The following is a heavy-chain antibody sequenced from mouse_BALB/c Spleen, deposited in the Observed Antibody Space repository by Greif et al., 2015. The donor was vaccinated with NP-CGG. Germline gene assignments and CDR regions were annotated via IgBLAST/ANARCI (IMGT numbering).Heavy chain of an antibody. J-gene: IGHJ3*01. D-gene: IGHD2-14*01. CDR3: ARNYRYDGFAY. Sequence: EVKLEESGGGLVQPGGSWKLSCAASGFTFSSFGMHWVRQAPEKGLEWVAYISSGSSTIYYADTVKSRFTISRDNPKNTLFLQMTSLRSEDTAMYYCARNYRYDGFAYWGQGTLVTVSA. CDR2: ISSGSSTI. V-gene: IGHV5-17*02. CDR1: GFTFSSFG.